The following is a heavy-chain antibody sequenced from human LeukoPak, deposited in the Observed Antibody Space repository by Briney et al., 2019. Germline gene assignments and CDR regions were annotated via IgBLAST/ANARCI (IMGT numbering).Heavy chain of an antibody. CDR3: AELGITMIGGA. Sequence: GGSLRLSCVVSGFSVSNNYVSWVRQAPGKGLEWVSYISSSGSTIYYADSVKGRFTISRDNAKNSLYLQMNSLRAEDTAVYYCAELGITMIGGAWGKGTTVTISS. D-gene: IGHD3-10*02. J-gene: IGHJ6*04. CDR2: ISSSGSTI. CDR1: GFSVSNNY. V-gene: IGHV3-11*04.